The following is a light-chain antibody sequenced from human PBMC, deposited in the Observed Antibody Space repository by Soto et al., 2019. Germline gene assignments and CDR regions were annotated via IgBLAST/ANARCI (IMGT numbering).Light chain of an antibody. Sequence: QSVLTQPASVSGSPGQSITISCTGTSSDVGSYNLVSWYQQHPGKAPKLMIYEINNRPSGVSNRFSGSKSGNTASLTISGLQAEDEADYYCCSYSGSSTYVFGTGTKVTVL. CDR3: CSYSGSSTYV. J-gene: IGLJ1*01. CDR1: SSDVGSYNL. CDR2: EIN. V-gene: IGLV2-23*02.